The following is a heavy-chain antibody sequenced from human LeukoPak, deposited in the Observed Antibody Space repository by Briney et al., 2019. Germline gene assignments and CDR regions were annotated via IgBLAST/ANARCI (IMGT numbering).Heavy chain of an antibody. CDR1: GYTFTSYG. Sequence: ASVKVSCKASGYTFTSYGISWVRQAPGQGLEWMGWISAYNGNTNYAQKLQGRVTMTTDTSTSTAYMELRSLRSDDTAVYYCARDLEGFGELLDAFDIWGQGTMVTVSS. V-gene: IGHV1-18*01. J-gene: IGHJ3*02. D-gene: IGHD3-10*01. CDR3: ARDLEGFGELLDAFDI. CDR2: ISAYNGNT.